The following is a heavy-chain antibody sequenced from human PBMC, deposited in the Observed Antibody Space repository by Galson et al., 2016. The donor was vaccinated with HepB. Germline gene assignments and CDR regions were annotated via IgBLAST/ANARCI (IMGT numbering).Heavy chain of an antibody. CDR2: IIPILGIT. V-gene: IGHV1-69*02. D-gene: IGHD6-19*01. Sequence: SVKVSCKASGGTFSSYTINWVRQAPGQGLEWMGRIIPILGITNYAQKFQGRVTITADKSTSTAYMELSSLRSEDTAVYYCASSLYSSGWNFWFDPWGQGTLVTVSS. CDR3: ASSLYSSGWNFWFDP. J-gene: IGHJ5*02. CDR1: GGTFSSYT.